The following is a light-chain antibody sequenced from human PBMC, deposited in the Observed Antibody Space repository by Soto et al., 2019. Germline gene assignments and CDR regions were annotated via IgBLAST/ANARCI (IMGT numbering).Light chain of an antibody. CDR3: RSCSGSKAHV. CDR2: DFS. Sequence: QSALTQPASVSGSPGQSITSSCTGTSRDDGGYNYVSWYQLHPGKAPKLMVYDFSNRTSGVSNRFSGYKSGTTASLTISGVQAEYESDSYCRSCSGSKAHVFGSATK. CDR1: SRDDGGYNY. V-gene: IGLV2-14*01. J-gene: IGLJ1*01.